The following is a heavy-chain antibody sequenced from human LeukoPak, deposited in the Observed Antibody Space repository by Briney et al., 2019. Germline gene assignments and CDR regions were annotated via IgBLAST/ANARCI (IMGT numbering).Heavy chain of an antibody. V-gene: IGHV4-34*01. CDR3: ARRRGRITIFGVVTTAPEGKFDP. D-gene: IGHD3-3*01. J-gene: IGHJ5*02. Sequence: PGGSLRLSCAASGFTFSSYAMNWVRQPPGKGLEWIGEINHSGSTNYNPSLKSRVTISVDTSKNQFSLKLSSVTAADTAVYYCARRRGRITIFGVVTTAPEGKFDPWGQGTLVTVSS. CDR1: GFTFSSYA. CDR2: INHSGST.